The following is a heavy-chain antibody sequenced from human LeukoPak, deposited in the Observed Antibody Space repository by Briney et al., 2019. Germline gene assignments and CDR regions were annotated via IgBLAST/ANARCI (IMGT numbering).Heavy chain of an antibody. CDR2: FYYSGST. J-gene: IGHJ4*02. Sequence: SETLSLTCTVSGGSLSSSTYYWGWIRQPPGKGLEWIRSFYYSGSTYYNPSLKSRVTISVDTSKNQFSLKLSSVTAADTAIYSCARHDDCSGYYEAAFDYWGQGTLVTVSS. V-gene: IGHV4-39*01. CDR3: ARHDDCSGYYEAAFDY. D-gene: IGHD3-22*01. CDR1: GGSLSSSTYY.